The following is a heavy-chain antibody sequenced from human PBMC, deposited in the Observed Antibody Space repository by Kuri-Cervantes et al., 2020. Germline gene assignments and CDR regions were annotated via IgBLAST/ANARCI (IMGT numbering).Heavy chain of an antibody. D-gene: IGHD2-21*01. CDR1: GGSFSGYY. J-gene: IGHJ3*02. CDR2: IYYSGST. V-gene: IGHV4-59*08. Sequence: SETLSLTCAVYGGSFSGYYWSWIRQPPVKGLDWIGYIYYSGSTNYNPSLKSRVTISVDTSKNQFSLKLSSVTAADTAVYYCARAWGLDAFDIWGQGTMVTVSS. CDR3: ARAWGLDAFDI.